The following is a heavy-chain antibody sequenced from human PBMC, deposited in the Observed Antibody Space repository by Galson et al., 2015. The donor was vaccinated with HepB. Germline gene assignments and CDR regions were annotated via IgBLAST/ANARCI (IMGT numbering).Heavy chain of an antibody. Sequence: SLRLSCAASGFTFSSYSMNWVRQAPGKGLEWVSFISSSSTTIYYADSVKGRFTISRDDAKNSLYLQMNSLRAEDTAVYYCARDLTGYSSTWRRYWFFDLRGRGTLVTV. CDR2: ISSSSTTI. V-gene: IGHV3-48*04. CDR3: ARDLTGYSSTWRRYWFFDL. CDR1: GFTFSSYS. J-gene: IGHJ2*01. D-gene: IGHD6-13*01.